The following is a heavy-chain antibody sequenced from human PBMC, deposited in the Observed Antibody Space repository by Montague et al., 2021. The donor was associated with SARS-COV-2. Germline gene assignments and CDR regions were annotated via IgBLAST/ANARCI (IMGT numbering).Heavy chain of an antibody. J-gene: IGHJ4*02. CDR3: ARETVAAGIDY. D-gene: IGHD6-13*01. Sequence: SRRLSCAASGFTFSSHGMYWVRQAPGKGLEWVAVIWYDGSNKYYADSVKGRFTISRDNSKNTLYLQMNSLRAEDTAVYYCARETVAAGIDYWGQGTLVTVSS. V-gene: IGHV3-33*01. CDR2: IWYDGSNK. CDR1: GFTFSSHG.